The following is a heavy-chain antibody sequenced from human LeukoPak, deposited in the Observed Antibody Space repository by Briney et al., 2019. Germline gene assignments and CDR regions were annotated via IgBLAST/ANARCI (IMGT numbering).Heavy chain of an antibody. Sequence: GRSLRLSCAASGFTFSSYGMPWVRQAQGKGLEWLEVISKDGSYKYYVDSVKGRFTVSRDNSKNTLYLQMNSLRAEDTAVYFCAKEGPYSGDYQIDYWGQGTLVTVSS. J-gene: IGHJ4*02. V-gene: IGHV3-30*18. D-gene: IGHD1-26*01. CDR2: ISKDGSYK. CDR3: AKEGPYSGDYQIDY. CDR1: GFTFSSYG.